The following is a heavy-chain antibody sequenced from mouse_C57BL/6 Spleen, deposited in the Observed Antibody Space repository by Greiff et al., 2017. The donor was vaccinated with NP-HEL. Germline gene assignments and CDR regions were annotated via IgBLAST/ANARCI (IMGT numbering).Heavy chain of an antibody. V-gene: IGHV1-53*01. D-gene: IGHD1-1*01. CDR3: ARRDTTVVALDY. J-gene: IGHJ2*01. Sequence: VKLQESGTELVKPGASVKLSCKASGYTFTSYWMHWVKQRPGQGLEWIGNINPSNGGTNYNEKFKSKATLTVDKSSSTAYMQLSSLTSEDSAVYYCARRDTTVVALDYWGQGTTLTVSS. CDR1: GYTFTSYW. CDR2: INPSNGGT.